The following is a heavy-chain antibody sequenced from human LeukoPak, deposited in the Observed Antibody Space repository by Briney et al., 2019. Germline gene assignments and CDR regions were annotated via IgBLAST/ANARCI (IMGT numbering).Heavy chain of an antibody. J-gene: IGHJ4*02. V-gene: IGHV1-18*01. D-gene: IGHD6-19*01. CDR2: ISAYKGNT. CDR3: ARDSAGYSSGWYDY. CDR1: GYTFTGYG. Sequence: ASVKVSCKASGYTFTGYGISWVRQAPGQGLEWMGWISAYKGNTKYAQRIQGRVSMTTDTSTSTAYMEVRSLRSDDTAVYYCARDSAGYSSGWYDYWGQGTLVTVSS.